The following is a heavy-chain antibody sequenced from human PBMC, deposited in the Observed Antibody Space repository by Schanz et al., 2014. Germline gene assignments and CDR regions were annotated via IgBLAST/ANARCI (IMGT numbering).Heavy chain of an antibody. CDR3: AKDSTHIDIVLVPTAIDY. J-gene: IGHJ4*02. CDR2: IWSDGSGK. D-gene: IGHD2-2*01. CDR1: GFIFSNYG. Sequence: QVQLVESGGGVVQPGGSLRLSCAASGFIFSNYGMHWVRQAPGKGLEWVAVIWSDGSGKYYADSVKGRFTISRDSPKNTLYLHMNTLRSEDTAVYYCAKDSTHIDIVLVPTAIDYWGQGTLVNVSS. V-gene: IGHV3-30*02.